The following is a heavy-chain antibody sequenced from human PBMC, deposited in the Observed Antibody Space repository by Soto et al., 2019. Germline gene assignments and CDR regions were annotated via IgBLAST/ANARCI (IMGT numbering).Heavy chain of an antibody. V-gene: IGHV3-23*01. D-gene: IGHD3-22*01. CDR3: ARDSYDSSGYYYVSGDY. CDR1: GFTFSSYA. Sequence: PVGSLRLSCAASGFTFSSYAMSWVRQAPGKGLEWVSAISGSGGSTYYADSVKGRFTISRDNSKNTLYLQMNSLRAEDTAVYYCARDSYDSSGYYYVSGDYWGQGTLVTVSS. J-gene: IGHJ4*02. CDR2: ISGSGGST.